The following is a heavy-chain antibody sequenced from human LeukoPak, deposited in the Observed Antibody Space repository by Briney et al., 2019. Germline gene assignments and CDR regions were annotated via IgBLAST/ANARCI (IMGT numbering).Heavy chain of an antibody. V-gene: IGHV3-30*02. CDR1: GFTFSSYG. Sequence: GGSLRLSCAASGFTFSSYGMHWVRQAPGKGLEWVAFIRYDGSNKYYADSVKGRFTISRDNSKNTLYLQMNSLRAEDTAVYYCATPPGSGSYYNAISLNWFDPWGQGTLVTVSS. J-gene: IGHJ5*02. D-gene: IGHD3-10*01. CDR3: ATPPGSGSYYNAISLNWFDP. CDR2: IRYDGSNK.